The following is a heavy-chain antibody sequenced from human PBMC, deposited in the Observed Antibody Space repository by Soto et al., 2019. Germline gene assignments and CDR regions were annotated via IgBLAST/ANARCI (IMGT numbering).Heavy chain of an antibody. CDR1: GGTFSTSA. J-gene: IGHJ6*02. Sequence: QVQVVQSGAEVKKPGSSVKVSCKTSGGTFSTSAISWVRQAPGQGLEWMGGIMPIFRTADYAQKFQGRVTLTASESTTTAYLQLSSVRAEDTAVYYCARDKARAQVGGNYYYSMDVWGQGTTVTVTS. D-gene: IGHD2-2*01. V-gene: IGHV1-69*12. CDR3: ARDKARAQVGGNYYYSMDV. CDR2: IMPIFRTA.